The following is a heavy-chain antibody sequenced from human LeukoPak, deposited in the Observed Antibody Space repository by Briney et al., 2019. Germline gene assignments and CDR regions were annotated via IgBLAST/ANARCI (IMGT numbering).Heavy chain of an antibody. CDR1: RGSISGYY. Sequence: SETISLTCTVSRGSISGYYWSWIRQPPGKALDFIGYIYSSGRSKNNPSLQSRVTISVDTSKNQFSLIVKSVTAADTAAYYCARLSGGGGNLLDSWGQGTLVTVSS. J-gene: IGHJ4*02. CDR2: IYSSGRS. D-gene: IGHD4-23*01. CDR3: ARLSGGGGNLLDS. V-gene: IGHV4-59*08.